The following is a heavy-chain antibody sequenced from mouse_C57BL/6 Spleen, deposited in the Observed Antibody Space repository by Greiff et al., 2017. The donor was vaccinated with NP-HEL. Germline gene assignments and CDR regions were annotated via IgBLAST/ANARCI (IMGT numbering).Heavy chain of an antibody. D-gene: IGHD1-1*01. CDR1: GYSITSGYY. J-gene: IGHJ4*01. V-gene: IGHV3-6*01. CDR2: ISYDGSN. CDR3: ARRGSSYSAMDY. Sequence: ESGPGLVKPSQSLSLTCSVTGYSITSGYYWNWIRQFPGNKLEWMGYISYDGSNNYNPSLKNRISITRDTSKNQFFLKLNSVTTEDTATYYCARRGSSYSAMDYWGQGTSVTVSS.